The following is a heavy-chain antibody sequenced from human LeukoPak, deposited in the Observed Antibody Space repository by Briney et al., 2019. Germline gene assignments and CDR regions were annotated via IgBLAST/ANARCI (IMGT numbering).Heavy chain of an antibody. CDR3: ARGVVIALVPAAVEDWFDP. CDR2: IKQDGSEK. D-gene: IGHD2-2*01. J-gene: IGHJ5*02. V-gene: IGHV3-7*03. Sequence: GGPLRLSCAASGFTFSNYWMSWIRQAPGKGLEWVANIKQDGSEKNYVDSVKGRFTISRDNAKNSLYLQMNSLRADDTAVYYCARGVVIALVPAAVEDWFDPWGQGTLVTVSS. CDR1: GFTFSNYW.